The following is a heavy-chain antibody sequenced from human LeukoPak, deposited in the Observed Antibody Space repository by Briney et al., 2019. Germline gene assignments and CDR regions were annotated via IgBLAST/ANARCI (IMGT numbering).Heavy chain of an antibody. J-gene: IGHJ4*02. V-gene: IGHV3-23*01. CDR2: ISGSGGST. CDR3: AKDPYYGSGSYYDY. Sequence: PGGSLRLSCAASGLTFSSYAMSWVRQAPGKGLEWVSAISGSGGSTYYADSVKGRFTISRDNSKNTLYLQMNSLRAEDTAVYYCAKDPYYGSGSYYDYWGQGTLVTVSS. D-gene: IGHD3-10*01. CDR1: GLTFSSYA.